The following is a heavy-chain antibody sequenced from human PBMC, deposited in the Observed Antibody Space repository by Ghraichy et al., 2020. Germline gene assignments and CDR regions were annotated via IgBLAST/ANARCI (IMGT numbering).Heavy chain of an antibody. CDR2: ISSSSTYT. CDR1: GFSFSDYY. V-gene: IGHV3-11*03. Sequence: GGSLRLSCAASGFSFSDYYMSWIRQAPGKGLEWVSYISSSSTYTNYADSVKGRFTISRDNAENSLYLQMNSLRAEDTAMYYCARYCSGAGCPVEYFQRWGQGTLVTVSS. CDR3: ARYCSGAGCPVEYFQR. D-gene: IGHD2-15*01. J-gene: IGHJ1*01.